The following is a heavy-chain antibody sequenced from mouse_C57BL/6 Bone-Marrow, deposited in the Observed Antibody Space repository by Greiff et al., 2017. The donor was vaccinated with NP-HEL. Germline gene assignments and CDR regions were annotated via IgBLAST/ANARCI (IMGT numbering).Heavy chain of an antibody. Sequence: QVQLQQSGAELVKPGASVKLSCKASGYTFTSYWMHWVKQRPGRGLEWIGRIDPNSGGTKYNEKFKSKATLTVDKPSSTAYMQLSSLTSEDSAVYYCAREGGTTVVTSYYAMDYWGQGTSVTVSS. CDR1: GYTFTSYW. CDR2: IDPNSGGT. D-gene: IGHD1-1*01. V-gene: IGHV1-72*01. J-gene: IGHJ4*01. CDR3: AREGGTTVVTSYYAMDY.